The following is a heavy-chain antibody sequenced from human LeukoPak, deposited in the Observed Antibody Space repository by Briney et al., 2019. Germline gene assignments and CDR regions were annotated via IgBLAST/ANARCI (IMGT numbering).Heavy chain of an antibody. CDR3: AKVRDTTDKRRYYYYGMHV. Sequence: GGSLRLSCAASGFTFSSYGMHWVRQAPGKGLEWVAVISYDGSNKYYADSVKGRFTISRDNSKNTLYLQMNSLRAEDTAVYYCAKVRDTTDKRRYYYYGMHVWGKGTTVTVSS. J-gene: IGHJ6*04. V-gene: IGHV3-30*18. D-gene: IGHD5-18*01. CDR2: ISYDGSNK. CDR1: GFTFSSYG.